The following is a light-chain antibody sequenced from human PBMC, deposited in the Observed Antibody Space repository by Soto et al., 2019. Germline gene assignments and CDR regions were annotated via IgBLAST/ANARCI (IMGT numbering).Light chain of an antibody. J-gene: IGKJ3*01. Sequence: EIVLTQSPATLSLSLGERATLSCRASQSIGSYLAWYQHKLGQPPRLLIYDASNRATGIPVRFSGSGSGTDFTLTISSLEPEDFAVYYCQQRSTWPAFSFSPATKVDIK. V-gene: IGKV3-11*01. CDR3: QQRSTWPAFS. CDR1: QSIGSY. CDR2: DAS.